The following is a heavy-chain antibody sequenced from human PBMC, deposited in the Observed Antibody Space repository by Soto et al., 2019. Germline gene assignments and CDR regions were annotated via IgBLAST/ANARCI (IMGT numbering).Heavy chain of an antibody. D-gene: IGHD6-19*01. V-gene: IGHV3-23*01. Sequence: PGGSLRLSCAASGFTFSSYAMSWVRQAPGKGLEWVSAISGSGGSTYYADSVKGRFTISRDNSKNTLYLQMNSLRAEDTAVYYCATFEWLVPWTFDYWGQGTLVTVSS. CDR3: ATFEWLVPWTFDY. CDR2: ISGSGGST. CDR1: GFTFSSYA. J-gene: IGHJ4*02.